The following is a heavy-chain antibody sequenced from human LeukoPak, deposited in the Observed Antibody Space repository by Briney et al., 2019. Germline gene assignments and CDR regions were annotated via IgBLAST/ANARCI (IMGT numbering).Heavy chain of an antibody. CDR3: ARTRKPLIAAVKSNWFDP. Sequence: SETLSLTCAVYGGSFSGYYWSWIRQPPGKGLEWIGEINHSGSTNYNPSLKSRVTISVDTSKNQFSLKLSSVTAADTAVYYCARTRKPLIAAVKSNWFDPWGQGTLVTVSS. V-gene: IGHV4-34*01. J-gene: IGHJ5*02. CDR1: GGSFSGYY. CDR2: INHSGST. D-gene: IGHD6-13*01.